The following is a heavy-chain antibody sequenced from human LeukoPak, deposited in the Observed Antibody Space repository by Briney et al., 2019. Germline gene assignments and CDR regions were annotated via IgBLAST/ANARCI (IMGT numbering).Heavy chain of an antibody. CDR3: ARGGVVGTTPGNWFDP. D-gene: IGHD1-14*01. V-gene: IGHV1-2*02. CDR1: GYTFTNYD. CDR2: INPNSGGT. J-gene: IGHJ5*02. Sequence: ASVKVSCKASGYTFTNYDIHWVRQATGQGLEWMGWINPNSGGTNYAQKFQGRVTMTRDTSISTAYMELSRLRSDDTAVYYCARGGVVGTTPGNWFDPWGQGTLVTVSS.